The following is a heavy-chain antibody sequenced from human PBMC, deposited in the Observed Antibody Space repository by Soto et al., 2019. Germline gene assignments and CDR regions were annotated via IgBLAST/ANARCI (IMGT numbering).Heavy chain of an antibody. J-gene: IGHJ4*02. CDR2: INAGNGNT. CDR3: AGGLSRVDTANLDY. CDR1: GYTFISYA. V-gene: IGHV1-3*01. D-gene: IGHD5-18*01. Sequence: ASVKVSCKASGYTFISYAIHWVRQAPGQRLEWMGWINAGNGNTKYSQKFQGRVTITRDTSASTAYMELTSLRSDDTAVYYCAGGLSRVDTANLDYWGQGTLVTVSS.